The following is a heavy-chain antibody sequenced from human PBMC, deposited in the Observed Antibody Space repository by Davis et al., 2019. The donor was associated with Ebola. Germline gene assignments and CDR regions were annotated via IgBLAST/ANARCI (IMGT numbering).Heavy chain of an antibody. CDR3: ARDPGVTRYYYGMDV. Sequence: GESLKISCAASGFTFSSYSMNWVRQAPGKRLEWVSYISSSSSTIYYADSVKGRFTISRDNAKNSLYLQMNSLRDEDTAVYYCARDPGVTRYYYGMDVWGKGTTVTVSS. J-gene: IGHJ6*04. CDR2: ISSSSSTI. V-gene: IGHV3-48*02. CDR1: GFTFSSYS. D-gene: IGHD5-18*01.